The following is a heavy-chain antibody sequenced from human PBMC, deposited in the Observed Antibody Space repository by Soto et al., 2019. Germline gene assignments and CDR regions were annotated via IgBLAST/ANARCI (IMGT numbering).Heavy chain of an antibody. J-gene: IGHJ6*02. CDR1: GFSLSTSGMC. CDR3: ARGIAAAGYYYGMDV. CDR2: IDWDDDK. Sequence: SGPTLVNPTQTLTLTCTFSGFSLSTSGMCVSWIRQPPGKALEWLALIDWDDDKYYSTSLKTRLTISKDTSKNQVVLTITNMDPVDTATYCCARGIAAAGYYYGMDVWGQGTTVTVSS. V-gene: IGHV2-70*01. D-gene: IGHD6-13*01.